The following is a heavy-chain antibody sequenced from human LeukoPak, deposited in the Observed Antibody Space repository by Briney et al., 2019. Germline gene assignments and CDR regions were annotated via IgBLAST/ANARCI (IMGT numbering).Heavy chain of an antibody. D-gene: IGHD1-26*01. CDR2: ISSSSSYI. V-gene: IGHV3-21*01. CDR1: GFTFSSYA. Sequence: GSLRLSCAASGFTFSSYAMSWVRQAPGKGLEWVSSISSSSSYIYYADSLKGRFTISRDNAKNSLYLQMNSLRAEDTAVYYCARELSGTYGDAFDIWGQGTMVTVSS. CDR3: ARELSGTYGDAFDI. J-gene: IGHJ3*02.